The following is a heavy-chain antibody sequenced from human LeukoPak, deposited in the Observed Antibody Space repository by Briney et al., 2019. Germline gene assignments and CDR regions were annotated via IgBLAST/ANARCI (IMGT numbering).Heavy chain of an antibody. V-gene: IGHV5-51*01. D-gene: IGHD2-21*02. J-gene: IGHJ5*02. CDR1: GYTFTNYW. CDR3: ARHGLGVTGPYNWFDP. Sequence: GESLMISCKASGYTFTNYWVGWVRQMPGKGLEGMGIIYPGASDTRYSTAFQGQVTISADKSISTAYLQWSSLKASDSAMYYCARHGLGVTGPYNWFDPWGQGTLVTVSS. CDR2: IYPGASDT.